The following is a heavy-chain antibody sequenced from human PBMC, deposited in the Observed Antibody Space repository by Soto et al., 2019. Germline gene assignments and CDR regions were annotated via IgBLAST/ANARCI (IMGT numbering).Heavy chain of an antibody. CDR3: ARTDGYEIEY. D-gene: IGHD5-12*01. Sequence: GESLKISCKGSGYSFVSYWIGCVSQMPGKGLEWMVIIYPGDSDTRYSPSFQGQVTISADKSITTVYLQWSSLKASDTAMYYCARTDGYEIEYWGQGALVTVSS. V-gene: IGHV5-51*01. CDR1: GYSFVSYW. J-gene: IGHJ4*02. CDR2: IYPGDSDT.